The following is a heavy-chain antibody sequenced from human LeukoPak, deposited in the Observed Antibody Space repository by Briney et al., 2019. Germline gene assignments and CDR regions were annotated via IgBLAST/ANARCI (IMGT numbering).Heavy chain of an antibody. CDR1: GFTFSSYS. CDR2: ITSSSSYI. CDR3: ARRRYFDY. D-gene: IGHD3-9*01. V-gene: IGHV3-21*01. Sequence: GGSLRLSCAAAGFTFSSYSMNWVRQAPGKGLEWVSSITSSSSYIYYADSVKGRFTISRDNSKNSLYLQMNSLRAEETAVYYCARRRYFDYWGQGTLVTVSS. J-gene: IGHJ4*02.